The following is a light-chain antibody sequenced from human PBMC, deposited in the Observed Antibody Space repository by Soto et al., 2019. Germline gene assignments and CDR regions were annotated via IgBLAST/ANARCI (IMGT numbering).Light chain of an antibody. J-gene: IGKJ2*03. V-gene: IGKV1-33*01. CDR1: QDISNY. CDR2: DAS. Sequence: DIQMTQSPSSLSASVGDRVTITCRASQDISNYLNWYQHKAGQAPKLLLYDASNLETGIPSRFSGTGSGTDFTLTRSSLQPEDIATYYCQHYDTPPYRFGKGTKLEIK. CDR3: QHYDTPPYR.